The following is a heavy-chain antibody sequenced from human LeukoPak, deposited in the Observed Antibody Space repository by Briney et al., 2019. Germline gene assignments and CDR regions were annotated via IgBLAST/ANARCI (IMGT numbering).Heavy chain of an antibody. CDR1: GFTFDNYA. V-gene: IGHV3-9*01. Sequence: GGSLRLSCVASGFTFDNYAMHWVRQAPGKGLEWVSGISWNSGTIGYADSVKGRFTISRDNAQNSLYLQMNSLRVEDTAFYYCAKARRYFGSGSHGGTPYFDYWGQGTLVTVSS. J-gene: IGHJ4*02. D-gene: IGHD3-10*01. CDR3: AKARRYFGSGSHGGTPYFDY. CDR2: ISWNSGTI.